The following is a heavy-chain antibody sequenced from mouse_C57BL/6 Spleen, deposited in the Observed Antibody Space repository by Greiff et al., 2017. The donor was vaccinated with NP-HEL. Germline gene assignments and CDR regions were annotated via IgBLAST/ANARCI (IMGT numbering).Heavy chain of an antibody. J-gene: IGHJ1*03. CDR2: IYPGDGDT. Sequence: VQLQQSGPELVKPGASVKISCKASGYAFSSSWMNWVKQRPGQGLEWIGRIYPGDGDTNYNGKFKGKATLTADKSSSTAYMQLSSLTSEDSAVYFCARKGFDVWGTGTTVTVSS. CDR3: ARKGFDV. CDR1: GYAFSSSW. V-gene: IGHV1-82*01.